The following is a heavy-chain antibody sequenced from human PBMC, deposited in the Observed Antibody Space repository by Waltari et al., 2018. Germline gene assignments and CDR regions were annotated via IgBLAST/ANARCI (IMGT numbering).Heavy chain of an antibody. CDR1: GFSLSTSGVG. J-gene: IGHJ4*02. CDR2: VYWDDDQ. V-gene: IGHV2-5*02. Sequence: QITLQESGPTLVKPTATLTLTCTFSGFSLSTSGVGVGCVRQPPGKALEWLAIVYWDDDQRYSPSLRTRLTITKDTSINQVVLTVTNVDPVDTATYYCARRTGAGGTLDYWGQGILVTVSS. D-gene: IGHD1-26*01. CDR3: ARRTGAGGTLDY.